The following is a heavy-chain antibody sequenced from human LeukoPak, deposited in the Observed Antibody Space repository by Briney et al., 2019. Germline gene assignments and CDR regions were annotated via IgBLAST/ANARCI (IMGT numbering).Heavy chain of an antibody. Sequence: GGSLRLSCAASGFTFSSYWMTWVRQAPGKGLEWVANIKQDGSEKYYVDSVKGRFTISRDNAKNSLYLQMNSLRAEDTAVYYCVRVFSGYDSVLDYWGQGTLVTVSS. CDR1: GFTFSSYW. D-gene: IGHD5-12*01. V-gene: IGHV3-7*04. CDR3: VRVFSGYDSVLDY. CDR2: IKQDGSEK. J-gene: IGHJ4*02.